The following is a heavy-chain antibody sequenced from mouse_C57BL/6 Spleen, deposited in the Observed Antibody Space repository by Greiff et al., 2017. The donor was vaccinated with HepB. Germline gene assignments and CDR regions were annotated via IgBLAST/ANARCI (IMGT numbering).Heavy chain of an antibody. V-gene: IGHV2-2*01. J-gene: IGHJ4*01. Sequence: VKLVESGPGLVQPSQSLSITCTVSGFSLTSYGVHWVRQSPGKGLEWLGVIWSGGSTDYNAAFISRLSISKDNSKSQVFFKMNSLQADDTAIYYCASTTVGYAMDYWGQGTSVTVSS. D-gene: IGHD1-1*01. CDR1: GFSLTSYG. CDR2: IWSGGST. CDR3: ASTTVGYAMDY.